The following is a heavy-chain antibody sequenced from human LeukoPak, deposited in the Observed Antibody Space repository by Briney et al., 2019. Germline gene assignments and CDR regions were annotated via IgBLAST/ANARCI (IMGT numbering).Heavy chain of an antibody. D-gene: IGHD2-8*01. CDR3: ARESYYCTNGVCYLDYHGMDV. J-gene: IGHJ6*02. V-gene: IGHV3-30*04. Sequence: GGSLRLSCAASGFTFSSYAMHWVRQAPGKGLEWVAVISYDGSNKYYADSVKGRFTISRDNSKNTLYLQMNSLRAEDTAVYYCARESYYCTNGVCYLDYHGMDVWGQGTTVTVSS. CDR1: GFTFSSYA. CDR2: ISYDGSNK.